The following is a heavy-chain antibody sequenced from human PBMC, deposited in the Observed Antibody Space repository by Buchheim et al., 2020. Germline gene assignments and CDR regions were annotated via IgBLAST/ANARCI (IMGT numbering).Heavy chain of an antibody. Sequence: QVQLVESGGGVVQPGRSLRLSCAASGFAFSSYAMHWVRQAPGKGLEWVAVISYDGSNKYYADSVKGRFTISRDNSKNTLYLQMNSLRAEDTAVYYCAKGGSDYGDSWGQGTL. CDR2: ISYDGSNK. CDR3: AKGGSDYGDS. V-gene: IGHV3-30*04. CDR1: GFAFSSYA. J-gene: IGHJ4*02. D-gene: IGHD3-10*01.